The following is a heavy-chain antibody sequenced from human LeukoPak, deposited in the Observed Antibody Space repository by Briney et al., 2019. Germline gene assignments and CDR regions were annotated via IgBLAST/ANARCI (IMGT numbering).Heavy chain of an antibody. J-gene: IGHJ4*02. CDR3: AKDGAPYDSSGYYGY. V-gene: IGHV3-23*01. CDR2: ISGSGGST. D-gene: IGHD3-22*01. Sequence: GGSLRPSCAASGFTFSSYAMSWVRQAPGKGLEWVSAISGSGGSTYYADSVKGRFTISRDNSKNTLYLQMNSLRAEDTAVYYCAKDGAPYDSSGYYGYWGQGTLVTVSS. CDR1: GFTFSSYA.